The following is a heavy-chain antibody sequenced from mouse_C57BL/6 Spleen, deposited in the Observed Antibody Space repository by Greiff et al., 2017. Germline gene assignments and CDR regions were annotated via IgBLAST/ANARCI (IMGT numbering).Heavy chain of an antibody. D-gene: IGHD3-1*01. Sequence: VQLQQPGAELVMPGASVKLSCKASGYTFTSYWMHWVKQRPGQGLEWIGEIDPSDSYTNYNQKFKGKSTLTVDKSSSTAYMQLSSLTSEDSAVYYCERYRAPYYFDYWGQGTTLTVSS. CDR3: ERYRAPYYFDY. CDR2: IDPSDSYT. J-gene: IGHJ2*01. CDR1: GYTFTSYW. V-gene: IGHV1-69*01.